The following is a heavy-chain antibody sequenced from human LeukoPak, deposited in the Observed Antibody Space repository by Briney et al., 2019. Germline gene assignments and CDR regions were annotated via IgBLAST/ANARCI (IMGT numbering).Heavy chain of an antibody. CDR2: IYYSGST. V-gene: IGHV4-59*12. J-gene: IGHJ4*02. Sequence: PSETLSLTCTVSGGSISSYYWSWIRQPPGKGLEWIGYIYYSGSTNYNPSLKSRVTISVDTSKNQFSLRLSSVTAADTAVYYCVGWGLSETYVIFDYWGQGTLVTVSS. CDR1: GGSISSYY. CDR3: VGWGLSETYVIFDY. D-gene: IGHD3-10*01.